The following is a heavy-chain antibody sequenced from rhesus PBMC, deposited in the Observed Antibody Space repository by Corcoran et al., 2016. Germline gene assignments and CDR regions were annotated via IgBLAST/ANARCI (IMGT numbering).Heavy chain of an antibody. CDR2: IYGSSGST. Sequence: QVQLQESGPGLVKPSETLSLTCAVSGGSISDNYYWNWFRQPPGKGLEWIGNIYGSSGSTYYNPSLKSRVTISKDTSKNQFSLKLSSVTAADTAVYFCAREGTVSYFDHWGQGVLVTVSS. J-gene: IGHJ4*01. CDR1: GGSISDNYY. D-gene: IGHD5-24*01. V-gene: IGHV4S9*01. CDR3: AREGTVSYFDH.